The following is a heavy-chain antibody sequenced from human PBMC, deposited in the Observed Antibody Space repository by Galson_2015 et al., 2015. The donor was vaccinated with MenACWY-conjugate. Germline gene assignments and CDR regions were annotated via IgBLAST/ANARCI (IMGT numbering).Heavy chain of an antibody. D-gene: IGHD3-10*01. CDR3: AKDKGWTTRVRGIIIREIDY. V-gene: IGHV3-23*01. CDR1: GFTFSNYA. Sequence: SLRLSCAASGFTFSNYAMRWVRQAPGKGLEWVSAISDSGDTTFYADSVKGRFTISRDNSKNTLYMQMNSLRAGDTAMYYCAKDKGWTTRVRGIIIREIDYWGQGALVTVSS. J-gene: IGHJ4*02. CDR2: ISDSGDTT.